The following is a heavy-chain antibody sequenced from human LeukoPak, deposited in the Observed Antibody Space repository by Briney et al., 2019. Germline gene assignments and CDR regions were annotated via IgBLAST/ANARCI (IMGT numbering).Heavy chain of an antibody. Sequence: SGGSLRLSCAASGFTVSSNYMSWVRQAPGKGLEWVSVIYSGGSTYYADSVKGRFTISRDNSKNTLYLQMNSLRAEDTAVYYCARYYGGYTAFDYWAQGTLVTVSS. CDR3: ARYYGGYTAFDY. CDR1: GFTVSSNY. CDR2: IYSGGST. V-gene: IGHV3-53*05. D-gene: IGHD4-17*01. J-gene: IGHJ4*02.